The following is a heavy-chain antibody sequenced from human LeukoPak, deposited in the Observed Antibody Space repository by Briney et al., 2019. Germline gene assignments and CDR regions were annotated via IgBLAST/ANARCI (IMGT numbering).Heavy chain of an antibody. J-gene: IGHJ4*02. Sequence: GGSLRLSCVASGFTFSRYGMHWVRQAPGKGLEWVAVMWNDGSNKYYADSVKGRFIISRDNTKSTLYLQMNSLRAEDTAVYYCARDREYSSSFCDYWGQGTLVTVSS. D-gene: IGHD6-6*01. CDR1: GFTFSRYG. V-gene: IGHV3-33*01. CDR2: MWNDGSNK. CDR3: ARDREYSSSFCDY.